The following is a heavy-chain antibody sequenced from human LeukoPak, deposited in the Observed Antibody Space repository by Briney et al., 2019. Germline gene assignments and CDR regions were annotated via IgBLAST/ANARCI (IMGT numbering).Heavy chain of an antibody. J-gene: IGHJ4*02. CDR3: ARDSRGPFDY. D-gene: IGHD6-13*01. V-gene: IGHV4-39*01. CDR1: GGSISSSSCY. CDR2: FYYSGST. Sequence: PSETLSLTCTVSGGSISSSSCYWGWIRQPPGKGLEWIGSFYYSGSTYYNPSLKSRVTISVDTSKNQFSLKLSSVTAADTAVYYCARDSRGPFDYWGQGTLVTVSS.